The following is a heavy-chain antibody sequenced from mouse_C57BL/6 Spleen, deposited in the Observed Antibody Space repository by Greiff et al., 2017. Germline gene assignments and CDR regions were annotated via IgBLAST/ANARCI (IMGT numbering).Heavy chain of an antibody. CDR1: GFTFTDYY. J-gene: IGHJ4*01. CDR3: ASSSYDYGGYAMDY. Sequence: EVKLVESGGGLVQPGGSLSLSCAASGFTFTDYYMSWVRQPPGKALEWLGFIRNKANGYTTEHSASVKGRFTISRDNSQSILYLQMNALRAEDSATYYCASSSYDYGGYAMDYWGQGTSVTVSS. V-gene: IGHV7-3*01. CDR2: IRNKANGYTT. D-gene: IGHD2-4*01.